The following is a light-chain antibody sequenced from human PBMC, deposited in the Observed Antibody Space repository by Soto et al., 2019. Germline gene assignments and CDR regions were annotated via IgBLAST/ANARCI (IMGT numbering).Light chain of an antibody. V-gene: IGKV3-20*01. CDR1: QSVGSSY. CDR2: GAS. CDR3: QQYSSSPPEFT. J-gene: IGKJ3*01. Sequence: EIVLTQSPGTLSVSPGERVTLSCRASQSVGSSYLAWYQQRPGQAPRLLIFGASYRATGIPDRFSGSGSGTDFTLTISRLEPEDIAVYYCQQYSSSPPEFTFGPGTNVDSK.